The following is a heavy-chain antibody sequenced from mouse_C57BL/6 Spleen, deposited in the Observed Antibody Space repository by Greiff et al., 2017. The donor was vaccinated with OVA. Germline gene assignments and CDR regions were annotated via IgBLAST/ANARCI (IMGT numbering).Heavy chain of an antibody. CDR1: GFSLTSYG. D-gene: IGHD2-4*01. CDR2: IWSGGST. J-gene: IGHJ4*01. V-gene: IGHV2-2*01. Sequence: QVQLKQSGPGLVQPSQSLSITCTVSGFSLTSYGVHWVRQSPGKGLEWLGVIWSGGSTDYNAAFISRLSISKDNSKSQVFFKMNSLQADDTAIYYCARNGYFPYDYDGYYAMDYWGQGTSVTVSS. CDR3: ARNGYFPYDYDGYYAMDY.